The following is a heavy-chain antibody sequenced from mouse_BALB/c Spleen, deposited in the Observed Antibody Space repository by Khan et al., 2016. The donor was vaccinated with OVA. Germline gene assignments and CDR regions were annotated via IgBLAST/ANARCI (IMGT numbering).Heavy chain of an antibody. J-gene: IGHJ1*01. CDR2: ITYSGST. CDR3: ARRSV. V-gene: IGHV3-2*02. Sequence: DMQLQESGPGLVKPSQSLSLTCTVTGYSITSDYAWNWIRQFPGNKLEWMGYITYSGSTSYNPSLKSRISITRDTSKNQFFLQLNSVTTEDTATYFCARRSVWGAGTTVTVSS. CDR1: GYSITSDYA.